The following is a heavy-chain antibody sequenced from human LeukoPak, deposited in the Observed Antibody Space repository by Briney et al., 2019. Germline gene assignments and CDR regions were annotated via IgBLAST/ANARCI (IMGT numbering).Heavy chain of an antibody. CDR1: GFTFSSYG. D-gene: IGHD6-13*01. CDR2: IRYDGSNK. V-gene: IGHV3-30*02. J-gene: IGHJ5*02. CDR3: ARGYSSSWYFNWFDP. Sequence: GGSLRLSCAASGFTFSSYGMHWVRQAPGKGLEWVAFIRYDGSNKYYADSVKGRFTISRDNSKNTLYLQMNSLRAEDTAVYYCARGYSSSWYFNWFDPWGQGTLVTVSS.